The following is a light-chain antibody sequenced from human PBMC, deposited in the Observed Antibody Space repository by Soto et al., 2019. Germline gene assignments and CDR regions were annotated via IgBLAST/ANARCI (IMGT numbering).Light chain of an antibody. J-gene: IGKJ1*01. CDR1: QSVSSQ. CDR2: DAS. V-gene: IGKV3-11*01. CDR3: QQRSGWPT. Sequence: VLTQSPATLSLSPGERATLSCRASQSVSSQLAWYQQKPGQAPRLFIYDASKRATGVPGRFSGSGSGTDFTLTISSLEPDDVAVYYCQQRSGWPTFGQGTRVEIK.